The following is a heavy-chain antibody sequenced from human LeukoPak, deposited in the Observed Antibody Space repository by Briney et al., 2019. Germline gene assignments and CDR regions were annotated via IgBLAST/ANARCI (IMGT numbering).Heavy chain of an antibody. D-gene: IGHD1/OR15-1a*01. Sequence: SETLSLTCTVSGGSLSSRTYYWGWIRQAPGKGLEWIGSINYSGTTYYYPSLKSRVTISVDTSKNQFSLKLTSVTAADTAVYYCARDRLGTSGYFDLWGRGTLVTVSS. CDR3: ARDRLGTSGYFDL. CDR2: INYSGTT. J-gene: IGHJ2*01. V-gene: IGHV4-39*07. CDR1: GGSLSSRTYY.